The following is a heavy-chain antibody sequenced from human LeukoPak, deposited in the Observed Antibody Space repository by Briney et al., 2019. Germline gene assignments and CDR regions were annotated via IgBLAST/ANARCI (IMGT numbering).Heavy chain of an antibody. D-gene: IGHD2/OR15-2a*01. CDR1: GYTFTGYY. Sequence: ASVKVSCTASGYTFTGYYMHWVRQAPGQGLEWMGWINPDSGGTNNAQRFQGRVTMTRDTSISTAYMELSRLRSDDTAVYYCARTFYDTLDSDAFDFWGQGTMVIVSS. J-gene: IGHJ3*01. V-gene: IGHV1-2*02. CDR3: ARTFYDTLDSDAFDF. CDR2: INPDSGGT.